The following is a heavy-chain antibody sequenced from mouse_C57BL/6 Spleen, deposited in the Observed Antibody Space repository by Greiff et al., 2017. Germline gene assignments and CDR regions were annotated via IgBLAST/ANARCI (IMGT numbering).Heavy chain of an antibody. CDR3: ARDRWTGFAY. CDR2: ISDGGSYT. Sequence: EVKLVESGGGLVKPGGSLKLSCAASGFTFSSYAMSWVRQTPEKRLEWVATISDGGSYTYYPDNVKGRFTISRDNAKNNLYLQMSHLKSEDTAMYYCARDRWTGFAYWGQGTLVTVSA. CDR1: GFTFSSYA. V-gene: IGHV5-4*01. J-gene: IGHJ3*01.